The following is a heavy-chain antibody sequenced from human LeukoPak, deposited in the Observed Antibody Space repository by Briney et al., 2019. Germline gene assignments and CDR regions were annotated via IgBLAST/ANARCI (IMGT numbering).Heavy chain of an antibody. CDR1: GGSFSGYY. CDR2: INHSGST. D-gene: IGHD1-26*01. J-gene: IGHJ3*02. V-gene: IGHV4-34*01. CDR3: ARYSGSYPHDAFEI. Sequence: SETLSLTCAVYGGSFSGYYWSWIRQPPGKGLEWIGEINHSGSTNYNPSLKSRVTISVDTSKNQFSLNLSSVTAADMAVYYCARYSGSYPHDAFEIWGQGTMVTVSS.